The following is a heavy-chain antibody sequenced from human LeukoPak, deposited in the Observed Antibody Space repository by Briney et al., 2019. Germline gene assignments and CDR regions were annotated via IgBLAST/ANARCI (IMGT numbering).Heavy chain of an antibody. CDR1: GGSISSYF. D-gene: IGHD3-10*01. CDR3: ARKRWVGDNWFDP. J-gene: IGHJ5*02. V-gene: IGHV4-59*08. CDR2: IYDSGST. Sequence: SETLSLTCTVSGGSISSYFWTWIRQPPGKGLEWIGYIYDSGSTSYNPSLKSRVTISVDTSKNQFSLKLSSVTAADTAVYYCARKRWVGDNWFDPWGQGTLVTVSS.